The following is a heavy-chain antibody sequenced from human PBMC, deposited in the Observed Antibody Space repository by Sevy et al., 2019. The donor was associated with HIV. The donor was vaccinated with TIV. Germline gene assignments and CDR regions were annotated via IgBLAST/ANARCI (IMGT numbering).Heavy chain of an antibody. Sequence: GGSLRLSCAASGFTFSSYGMHWVRQAPGKGLEWVAVIWNDGSNKYYADSVKGRFTISRDNSKNTLYLQMNSLRAEDTAVYYCARDLTGEYYYYYYGMDVWGQRTTVTVSS. CDR3: ARDLTGEYYYYYYGMDV. D-gene: IGHD3-9*01. J-gene: IGHJ6*02. CDR1: GFTFSSYG. CDR2: IWNDGSNK. V-gene: IGHV3-33*01.